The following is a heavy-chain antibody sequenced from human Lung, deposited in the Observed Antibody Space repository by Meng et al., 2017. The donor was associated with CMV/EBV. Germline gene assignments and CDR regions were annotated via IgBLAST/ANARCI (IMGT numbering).Heavy chain of an antibody. V-gene: IGHV5-51*01. CDR2: IYPGDFDA. CDR3: ARAYNGYGYFDY. CDR1: GYRFTNYW. J-gene: IGHJ4*02. D-gene: IGHD5-12*01. Sequence: GGSLRLSXKGSGYRFTNYWIGWVRQMPGKGLEWMGIIYPGDFDARYSPSFQGQVTISADKSITTAYLQWNSLRASDTGTYYCARAYNGYGYFDYWGQGTLVTVSS.